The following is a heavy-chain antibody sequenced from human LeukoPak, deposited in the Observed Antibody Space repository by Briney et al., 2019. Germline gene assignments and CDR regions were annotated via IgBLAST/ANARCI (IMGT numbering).Heavy chain of an antibody. CDR2: TSAYNGNT. J-gene: IGHJ6*03. V-gene: IGHV1-18*01. D-gene: IGHD6-13*01. CDR1: GYTFTSYG. Sequence: GASVKVSCKASGYTFTSYGISWVRQAPGQGLEWMGWTSAYNGNTNYAQKLQGRVTMTTDTSTSTAYMELRSLRSDDTAVYYCAREGHSSSWTTYYYYMDVWGKGTTVTVSS. CDR3: AREGHSSSWTTYYYYMDV.